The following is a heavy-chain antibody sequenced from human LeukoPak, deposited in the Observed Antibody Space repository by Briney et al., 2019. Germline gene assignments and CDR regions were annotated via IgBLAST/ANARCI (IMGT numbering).Heavy chain of an antibody. Sequence: TPSETLSLTCTVSGGSISSSSYYWGWIRQPPGKGLEWIGSIYYSGSTYYNPSLKSRVTISVDTSKNQFSLKLSSVTAADTAVYYCARVALAAAVSWGQGTLVTVSS. CDR3: ARVALAAAVS. CDR2: IYYSGST. J-gene: IGHJ5*02. CDR1: GGSISSSSYY. V-gene: IGHV4-39*07. D-gene: IGHD6-13*01.